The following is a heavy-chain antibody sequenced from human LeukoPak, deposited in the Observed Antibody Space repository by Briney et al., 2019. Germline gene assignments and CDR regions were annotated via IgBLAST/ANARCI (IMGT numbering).Heavy chain of an antibody. CDR1: GYSFSRYG. CDR3: ARESWGSSSDY. V-gene: IGHV1-18*01. D-gene: IGHD2-2*01. J-gene: IGHJ4*02. Sequence: ASVTVSCKASGYSFSRYGISWVRQAPGQGLEWMGWISTYNGNTHYAQNLQGRVTMTTDTSTSTAYTELRSLRSDDTAVYYCARESWGSSSDYWGQGTLVTVSS. CDR2: ISTYNGNT.